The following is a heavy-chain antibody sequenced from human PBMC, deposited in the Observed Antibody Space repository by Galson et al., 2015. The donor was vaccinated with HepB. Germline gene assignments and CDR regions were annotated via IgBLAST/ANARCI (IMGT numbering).Heavy chain of an antibody. V-gene: IGHV3-30-3*01. D-gene: IGHD5-18*01. CDR1: GFTFSSYA. CDR2: ISYDGSNK. Sequence: SLRLSCAASGFTFSSYAMHWVRQAPGKGLEWVAVISYDGSNKYYADSVKGRFTISRDNSKNTLYLQMNSLRAEDTAVYYCAKDYSYGLGYWGQGTLVTVSS. CDR3: AKDYSYGLGY. J-gene: IGHJ4*02.